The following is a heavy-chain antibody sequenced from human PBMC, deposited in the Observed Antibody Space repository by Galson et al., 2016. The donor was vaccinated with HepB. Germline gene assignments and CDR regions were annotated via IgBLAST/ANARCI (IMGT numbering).Heavy chain of an antibody. Sequence: SLRLSCAASGLTFSTYGTHWVRQAPGKGLEWVAVISYDRSNKNYAASVKGRFTISRDNSKNTLYLAMTSLREEDTAVYYCARDRDTILSYYGMDVWGQGTTVTVSS. CDR1: GLTFSTYG. D-gene: IGHD3-9*01. CDR2: ISYDRSNK. J-gene: IGHJ6*02. V-gene: IGHV3-30*03. CDR3: ARDRDTILSYYGMDV.